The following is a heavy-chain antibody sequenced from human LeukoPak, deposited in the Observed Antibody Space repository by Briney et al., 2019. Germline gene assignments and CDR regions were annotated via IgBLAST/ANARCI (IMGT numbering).Heavy chain of an antibody. CDR1: GFTFSSYG. CDR2: IWYDGSIQ. Sequence: GGSLRLSCAASGFTFSSYGMHWVRQAPGKGLEWVAAIWYDGSIQYYADSVKGRFTVSRDNSKNTLYLQMDSLRAEDTAVYYCARAGYCSGGSCYGSDYWGQGTLVSVSS. J-gene: IGHJ4*02. D-gene: IGHD2-15*01. V-gene: IGHV3-33*01. CDR3: ARAGYCSGGSCYGSDY.